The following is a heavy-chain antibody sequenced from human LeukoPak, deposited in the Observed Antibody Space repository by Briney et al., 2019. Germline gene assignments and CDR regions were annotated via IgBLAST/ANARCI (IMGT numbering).Heavy chain of an antibody. J-gene: IGHJ4*02. CDR3: ARGSGSYYMPSSGYIDY. D-gene: IGHD3-10*01. CDR2: IYYSGST. CDR1: GGSFSSYY. V-gene: IGHV4-59*01. Sequence: SETLSLTCTVSGGSFSSYYWSWIRQPPGKGLEWIGYIYYSGSTNYNPSLKSRVTISVDTSKNQFSLKLSSVTAADTAVYYCARGSGSYYMPSSGYIDYWGQGTLVTVSS.